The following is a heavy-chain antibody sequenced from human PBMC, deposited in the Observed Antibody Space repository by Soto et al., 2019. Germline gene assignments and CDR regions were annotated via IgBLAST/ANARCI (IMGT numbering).Heavy chain of an antibody. Sequence: QVQLEESGGGLVKPGGSLSLSCAASGFTFSAVYMSWIRQAPNKGLEYISYISSSGTSANYADSVKGRFTISRDNHKNSLSLQMNSLRAEDTAVYYCGRDRGAVTGQYFDYWGQGALVTVSS. CDR3: GRDRGAVTGQYFDY. CDR1: GFTFSAVY. D-gene: IGHD6-19*01. V-gene: IGHV3-11*05. J-gene: IGHJ4*02. CDR2: ISSSGTSA.